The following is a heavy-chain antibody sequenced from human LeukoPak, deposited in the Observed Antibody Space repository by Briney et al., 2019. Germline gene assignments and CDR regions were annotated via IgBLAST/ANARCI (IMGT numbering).Heavy chain of an antibody. D-gene: IGHD3-3*01. CDR1: GFTFSSYA. Sequence: PGGSLRLSCVASGFTFSSYAMSWVRQAPGKGLEWVSILSGSGGSTNFADSVKGRFTISRDNSKNTLYLQMNSLRAEDTAIYYCAKDLTLFGVGSAFDNGGQGTLVTVSS. CDR3: AKDLTLFGVGSAFDN. CDR2: LSGSGGST. J-gene: IGHJ4*02. V-gene: IGHV3-23*01.